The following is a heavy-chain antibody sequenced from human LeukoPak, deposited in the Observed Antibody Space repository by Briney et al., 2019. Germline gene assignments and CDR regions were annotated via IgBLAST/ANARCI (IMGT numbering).Heavy chain of an antibody. CDR1: GGTFISYA. J-gene: IGHJ3*02. D-gene: IGHD3-22*01. CDR2: IIPIFGTA. CDR3: ARAPYYYDSSGPGAFDI. V-gene: IGHV1-69*06. Sequence: SVKVSCKASGGTFISYAISWVRQAPGQGLEWMGGIIPIFGTANYAQKFQGRVTITADKSRSTAYMELSSLRSEDTAVYYCARAPYYYDSSGPGAFDIWGQGTRVTVSS.